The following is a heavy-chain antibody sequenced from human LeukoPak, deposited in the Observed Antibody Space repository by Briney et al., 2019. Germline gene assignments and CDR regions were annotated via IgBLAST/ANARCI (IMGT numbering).Heavy chain of an antibody. Sequence: ASVKVSCKGSGYTFTGYYMHWVRQAPGQGLEWMGWINPNSGGTNYAQKFQGRVTMTRDTSISTAYMELSRLRSDDTAVYYCTRDRGYGWYVSDHWGQGTLVTVSS. CDR2: INPNSGGT. J-gene: IGHJ4*02. V-gene: IGHV1-2*02. CDR3: TRDRGYGWYVSDH. CDR1: GYTFTGYY. D-gene: IGHD6-19*01.